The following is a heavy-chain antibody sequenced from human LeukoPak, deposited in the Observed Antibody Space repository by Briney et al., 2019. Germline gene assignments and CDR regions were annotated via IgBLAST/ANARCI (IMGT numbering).Heavy chain of an antibody. D-gene: IGHD1-1*01. CDR2: IYYSGST. CDR3: ARAVGVGRGTYFDL. J-gene: IGHJ2*01. V-gene: IGHV4-31*03. Sequence: SSQTLSLTCTVSGGSISSGGYYWSWIRQHPGKGLQWIGYIYYSGSTYYNPSLKSRVTISVESSKNQFSLKLSSVTAADTAVYSCARAVGVGRGTYFDLWGRGTLVTVSS. CDR1: GGSISSGGYY.